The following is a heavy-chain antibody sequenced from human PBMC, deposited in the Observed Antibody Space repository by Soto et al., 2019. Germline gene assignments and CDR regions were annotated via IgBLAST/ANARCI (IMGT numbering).Heavy chain of an antibody. Sequence: SETLSLTCTVSGGSIRSYYWSWIRQPPGKGLECIGYIYYSGSTNYNPSLKSRVTISVDTSKNQFSLKLSSVTAADTAIYYCARNYGDYVDYWGQGTLDTVSS. CDR2: IYYSGST. J-gene: IGHJ4*02. V-gene: IGHV4-59*08. CDR3: ARNYGDYVDY. CDR1: GGSIRSYY. D-gene: IGHD4-17*01.